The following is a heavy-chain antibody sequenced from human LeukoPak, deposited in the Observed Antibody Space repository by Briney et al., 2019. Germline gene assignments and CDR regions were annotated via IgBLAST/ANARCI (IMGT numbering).Heavy chain of an antibody. D-gene: IGHD5-12*01. CDR2: IYYSGST. Sequence: PSETLSLTCTVSGGSISSYYWGWIRQPPGKGLEWIGSIYYSGSTYYNPSLKSRVTISVDTSKNQFSLKLSSVTAADTAVYYCARLDPGYSGYPPRADNYFDYWGQGTLVTVSS. CDR3: ARLDPGYSGYPPRADNYFDY. CDR1: GGSISSYY. J-gene: IGHJ4*02. V-gene: IGHV4-39*01.